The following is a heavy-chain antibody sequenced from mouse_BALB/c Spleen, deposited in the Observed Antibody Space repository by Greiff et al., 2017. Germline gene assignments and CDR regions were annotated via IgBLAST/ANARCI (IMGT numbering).Heavy chain of an antibody. CDR1: GFTFSSYA. CDR2: ISSGGSYT. V-gene: IGHV5-9-4*01. D-gene: IGHD3-2*01. CDR3: ARGQLGHYYAMDY. Sequence: EVKLMESGGGLVKPGGSLKLSCAASGFTFSSYAMSWVRQSPEKRLEWVAEISSGGSYTYYPDTVTGRFTISRDNAKNTLYLEMSSLRSEDTAMYYCARGQLGHYYAMDYWGQGTSVTVSA. J-gene: IGHJ4*01.